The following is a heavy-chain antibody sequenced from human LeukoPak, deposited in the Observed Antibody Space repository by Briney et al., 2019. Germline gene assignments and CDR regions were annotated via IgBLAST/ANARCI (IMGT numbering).Heavy chain of an antibody. D-gene: IGHD3-10*01. CDR3: AKDFDYYGSGSYYNAGDYFDY. V-gene: IGHV3-30*02. CDR2: IRYDGSNK. Sequence: GGSLRLSCAASGFTFSSYGMHWVRQAPGKGLEWVAFIRYDGSNKYYADSVKGRFTISRDNSKNTLYLQMNSLRAEDTAVYYCAKDFDYYGSGSYYNAGDYFDYWGQGTLVTVSS. J-gene: IGHJ4*02. CDR1: GFTFSSYG.